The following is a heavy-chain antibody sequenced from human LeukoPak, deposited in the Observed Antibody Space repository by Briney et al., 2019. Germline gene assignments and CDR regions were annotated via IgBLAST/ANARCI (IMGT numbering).Heavy chain of an antibody. V-gene: IGHV3-9*01. D-gene: IGHD3-16*01. J-gene: IGHJ4*02. CDR2: ISWNSNGI. CDR1: GFTFDDYA. Sequence: GGSLRLSCAASGFTFDDYAMHWVRQAPGKGLEWVSGISWNSNGIGYADSVKGRFTISRDNAKNSLYLRMNSLRAEDTAVYYCARDRGMGGFDYWGQGTLVTVSS. CDR3: ARDRGMGGFDY.